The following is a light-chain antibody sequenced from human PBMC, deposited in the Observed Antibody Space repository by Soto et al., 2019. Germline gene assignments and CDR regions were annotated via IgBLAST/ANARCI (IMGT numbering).Light chain of an antibody. J-gene: IGLJ1*01. CDR2: EVS. V-gene: IGLV2-23*02. CDR3: CSYAGSSTLYV. Sequence: QSALTQPASVSGSPGQSITISCTGTSSDVGSYNLISWYQQYPDKAPKLMIYEVSKRPSGVSNRFSGSKSGNTASLTISGLQAEDEADYYCCSYAGSSTLYVFGSGTKVTVL. CDR1: SSDVGSYNL.